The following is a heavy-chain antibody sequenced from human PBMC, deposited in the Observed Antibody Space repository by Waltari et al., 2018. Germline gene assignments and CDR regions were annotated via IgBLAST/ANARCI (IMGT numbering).Heavy chain of an antibody. Sequence: EVQLLGSGGGLVQPGGSLSLSCAASGFTFSGYVMSWVRQAPGKGRDWFSSSSDDSGSTYYGDSVKGRVTISRDNSRNTLYLQMDSLGVEDTAVYYCARGRRGSSNWYPYFDYWGQGTLVTVSS. CDR2: SSDDSGST. CDR3: ARGRRGSSNWYPYFDY. J-gene: IGHJ4*02. V-gene: IGHV3-23*01. CDR1: GFTFSGYV. D-gene: IGHD6-13*01.